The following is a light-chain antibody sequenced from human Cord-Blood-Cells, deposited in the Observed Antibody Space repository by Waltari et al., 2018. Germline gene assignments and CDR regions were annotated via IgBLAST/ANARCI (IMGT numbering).Light chain of an antibody. V-gene: IGLV4-69*01. CDR3: QTWGTGIRV. Sequence: SVKLTCTLSSGHSSYAIAWHQQQPEKGPRYLMKLNSDGSHSKGDGIPDRFSGSSSGAERYLTISSLQSEDEADYYCQTWGTGIRVFGGGTKLTVL. CDR2: LNSDGSH. J-gene: IGLJ3*02. CDR1: SGHSSYA.